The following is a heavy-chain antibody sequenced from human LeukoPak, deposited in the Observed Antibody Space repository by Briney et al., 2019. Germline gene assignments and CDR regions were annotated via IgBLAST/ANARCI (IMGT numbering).Heavy chain of an antibody. CDR1: GFIFDDYG. Sequence: GGSLRLSCAASGFIFDDYGMSWVRQAPGKGLEWVSGINWNGSITGYADSVKGRFTISRDNAKNSLYLQMNSLRAEDTAVYYCARGYSNYGYAFDIWGQGTMVTVSS. D-gene: IGHD4-11*01. CDR3: ARGYSNYGYAFDI. CDR2: INWNGSIT. J-gene: IGHJ3*02. V-gene: IGHV3-20*04.